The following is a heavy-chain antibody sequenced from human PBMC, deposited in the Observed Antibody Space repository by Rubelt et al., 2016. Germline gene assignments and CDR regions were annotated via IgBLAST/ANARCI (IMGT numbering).Heavy chain of an antibody. D-gene: IGHD6-6*01. CDR2: ISAYNDNT. Sequence: QVQLVQSGAEVKKPGASVKVSCKASGYTFTSYGISWVRQAPGQGLEWMGWISAYNDNTNYAQKLQGRVTMTTETATSTAYMELRSLGSDDTAVYYCARDRIRIAARQGWYFDLWGRGTLVTVSS. CDR3: ARDRIRIAARQGWYFDL. CDR1: GYTFTSYG. J-gene: IGHJ2*01. V-gene: IGHV1-18*01.